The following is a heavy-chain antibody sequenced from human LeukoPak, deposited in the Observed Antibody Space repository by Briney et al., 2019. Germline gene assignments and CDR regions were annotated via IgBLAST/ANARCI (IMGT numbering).Heavy chain of an antibody. Sequence: SETLSLTCAVSGGSISSSNWWSWVRPPPGKGLEWIGEIYHSGSTNYNPSLKSRVTISVDTSKNQFSLRLSSVTAADTAVYYCARVTGYVMEDYFDYWGQGTLVTVSS. CDR2: IYHSGST. D-gene: IGHD6-13*01. CDR1: GGSISSSNW. V-gene: IGHV4-4*02. J-gene: IGHJ4*02. CDR3: ARVTGYVMEDYFDY.